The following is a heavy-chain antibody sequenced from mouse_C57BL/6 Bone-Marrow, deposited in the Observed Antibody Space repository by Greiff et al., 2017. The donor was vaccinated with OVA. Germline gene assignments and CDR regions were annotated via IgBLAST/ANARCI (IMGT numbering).Heavy chain of an antibody. J-gene: IGHJ2*01. Sequence: EVKLQESGGGLVKPGGSLKLSCAASGFTFSSYAMSWVRQTPEKRLEWVATISDGGSYTYYPDNVKGRFTISRDNAKNNLYLQMSHLKSEDTAMYYCARVDITTVVAPYYFDYWGQGTTLTVSS. CDR1: GFTFSSYA. CDR3: ARVDITTVVAPYYFDY. D-gene: IGHD1-1*01. V-gene: IGHV5-4*03. CDR2: ISDGGSYT.